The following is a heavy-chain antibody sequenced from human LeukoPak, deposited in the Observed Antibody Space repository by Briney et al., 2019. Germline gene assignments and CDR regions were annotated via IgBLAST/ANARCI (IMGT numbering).Heavy chain of an antibody. J-gene: IGHJ4*02. V-gene: IGHV3-21*01. CDR3: ARYCHSPNIASAGVDY. D-gene: IGHD6-13*01. CDR1: GFAFNTYD. Sequence: PGGSLRLSCAASGFAFNTYDMTWVPQSPGQGLEWVASITDDSAYMYHADSVKGRFTISRDNAKNSLFLQMDNLRAEDTAVYFCARYCHSPNIASAGVDYWGQGMLVTVSS. CDR2: ITDDSAYM.